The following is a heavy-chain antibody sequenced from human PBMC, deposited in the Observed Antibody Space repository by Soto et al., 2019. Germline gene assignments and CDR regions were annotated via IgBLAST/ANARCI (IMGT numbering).Heavy chain of an antibody. CDR3: ARSGINGELLTFDY. Sequence: SETLSLTCTVSGGSISSSSYYWGWIRQPPGKGLEWIGSIYYSGSTYYNPSLKSRVTISVDTSKNQFSLKLSSVTAADTAVYYCARSGINGELLTFDYWGQGTLVTVSS. CDR1: GGSISSSSYY. J-gene: IGHJ4*02. V-gene: IGHV4-39*01. CDR2: IYYSGST. D-gene: IGHD1-26*01.